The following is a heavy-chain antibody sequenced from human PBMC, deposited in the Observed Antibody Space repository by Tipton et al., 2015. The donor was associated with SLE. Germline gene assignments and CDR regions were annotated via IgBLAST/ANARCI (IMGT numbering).Heavy chain of an antibody. CDR2: INHSGST. CDR3: ARGLGLLRQPLSY. Sequence: GLVKPSETLSLTCGVYGGPFSGYYWSWIRQPPGKGLEWIGEINHSGSTNYNPSLKSRVTISVDTSKNQFSLKLSSVTAADTAVYYCARGLGLLRQPLSYWGQGTLVTVSS. J-gene: IGHJ4*02. D-gene: IGHD6-13*01. V-gene: IGHV4-34*01. CDR1: GGPFSGYY.